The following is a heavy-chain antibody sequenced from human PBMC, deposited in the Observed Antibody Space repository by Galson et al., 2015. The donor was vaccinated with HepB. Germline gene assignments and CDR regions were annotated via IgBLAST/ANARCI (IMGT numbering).Heavy chain of an antibody. V-gene: IGHV3-30*18. D-gene: IGHD3-22*01. Sequence: SLRLSCAAPGFTFSSYGMHWVRQAPGKGLEWVAVISYDGSNKYYADSVKGRFTISRDNSKNTLYLQMNSLRAEDTAVYYCAKDRDSSVLGDWGQGTLVTVSS. J-gene: IGHJ4*02. CDR3: AKDRDSSVLGD. CDR2: ISYDGSNK. CDR1: GFTFSSYG.